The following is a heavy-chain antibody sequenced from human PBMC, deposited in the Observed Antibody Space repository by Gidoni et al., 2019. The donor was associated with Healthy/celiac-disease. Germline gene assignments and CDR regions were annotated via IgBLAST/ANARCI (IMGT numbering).Heavy chain of an antibody. D-gene: IGHD6-13*01. CDR3: TTEGCSSWYGAYYGMDV. CDR2: IKSKTESGRT. Sequence: EVQLVEAGVGLVKPGGALSLSCASSDLSFLNACMSLVRQAPGKGWEWFGRIKSKTESGRTAYAAPVKGRLNMSRDDSKITLDLQMSSLKTEDTAVYYCTTEGCSSWYGAYYGMDVWGQGTTVTVSS. V-gene: IGHV3-15*01. J-gene: IGHJ6*02. CDR1: DLSFLNAC.